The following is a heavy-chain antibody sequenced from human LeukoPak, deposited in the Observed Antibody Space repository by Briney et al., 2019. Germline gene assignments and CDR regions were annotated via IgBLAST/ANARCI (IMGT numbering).Heavy chain of an antibody. CDR3: AKGSWGSYYLVYFDY. Sequence: GGSLRLSCEISGFTFSSYAMSWVRQAPGKGLEWVSTISGSGGSTYYADSVKGRFTISRDNSKNTLYLQMNTLRADDTAVYYCAKGSWGSYYLVYFDYWGQGTLVTGSS. J-gene: IGHJ4*02. CDR2: ISGSGGST. CDR1: GFTFSSYA. D-gene: IGHD1-26*01. V-gene: IGHV3-23*01.